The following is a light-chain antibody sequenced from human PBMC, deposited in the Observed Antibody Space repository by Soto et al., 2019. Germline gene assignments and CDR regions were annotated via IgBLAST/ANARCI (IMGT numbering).Light chain of an antibody. Sequence: EIVMTQSPATLSVSPGERATLSCRASQSVSSNLAWYQQKAGQAARLLIYGASSRATGIPARFSGSGSGTDFTLTISSLQSEDLAVYHCQQYNNWPYTLGQGTKLEIK. CDR3: QQYNNWPYT. J-gene: IGKJ2*01. CDR2: GAS. V-gene: IGKV3-15*01. CDR1: QSVSSN.